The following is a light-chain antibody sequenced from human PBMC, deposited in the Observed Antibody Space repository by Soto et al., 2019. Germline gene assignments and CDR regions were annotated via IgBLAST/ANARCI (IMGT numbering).Light chain of an antibody. CDR2: VAS. CDR3: QQSYNTPWT. CDR1: QSISTY. Sequence: DIQKTPSPSSLSESVGDRVTITCRASQSISTYLNWYQQKPGKAPNLLIYVASSLQSGVPSRFSGSGSGTDFTLTISSLQPEDFATYFCQQSYNTPWTFGQGTRLEIK. J-gene: IGKJ5*01. V-gene: IGKV1-39*01.